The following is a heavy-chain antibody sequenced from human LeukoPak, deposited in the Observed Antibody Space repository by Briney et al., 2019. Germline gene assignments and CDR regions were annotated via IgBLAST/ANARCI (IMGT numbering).Heavy chain of an antibody. CDR2: IYYSGST. D-gene: IGHD2-2*01. CDR1: GGSISSGDYY. J-gene: IGHJ4*02. V-gene: IGHV4-39*01. Sequence: SQTLSLTCTVSGGSISSGDYYWSWIRQPPGKALEWIGSIYYSGSTYYNPSLKSRVTISVDTSKNQFSLKLSSVTAADTAVYYCARIVVVPAATLDYWGQGTLVTVSS. CDR3: ARIVVVPAATLDY.